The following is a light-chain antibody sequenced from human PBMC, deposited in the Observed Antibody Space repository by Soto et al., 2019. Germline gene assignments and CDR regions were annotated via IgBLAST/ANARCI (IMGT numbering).Light chain of an antibody. Sequence: EIVMTQSPATLSVSPGGRATLSCRASQSISDTLAWYQQKPGQAPRLLIYDASNRATGIPARFSGSGSGTDSSLTISSLEPEDFVVYYCQQRNNWPWTFGQGTKVHIK. CDR3: QQRNNWPWT. CDR2: DAS. CDR1: QSISDT. V-gene: IGKV3-11*01. J-gene: IGKJ1*01.